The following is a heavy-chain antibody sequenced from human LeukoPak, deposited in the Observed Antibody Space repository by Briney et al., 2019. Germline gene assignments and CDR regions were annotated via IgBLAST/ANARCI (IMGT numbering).Heavy chain of an antibody. CDR2: INHSGST. D-gene: IGHD3-10*01. CDR1: GGSFSGYY. V-gene: IGHV4-34*01. J-gene: IGHJ4*02. Sequence: SETLSLTCAVYGGSFSGYYWTWIRQSLGKGLEWIGEINHSGSTNFHPSFKSRVTISVDTSKNHFSLRLSSVTAADTAVYYCAGLRPMAYWGQGTLVTVSS. CDR3: AGLRPMAY.